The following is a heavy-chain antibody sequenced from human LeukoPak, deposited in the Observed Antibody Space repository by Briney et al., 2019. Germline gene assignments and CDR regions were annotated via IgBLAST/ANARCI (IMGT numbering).Heavy chain of an antibody. CDR1: ESTLVRYA. V-gene: IGHV3-48*04. J-gene: IGHJ6*03. CDR2: ISSSSFKI. D-gene: IGHD6-13*01. CDR3: VRDPSYGSSWYYYMDV. Sequence: GGSLSLSCAAPESTLVRYAMNWVRQAPGKGLECVSYISSSSFKISYADSVKGRFTISRDNTKNSLYLQKDSLRVEDTAVYYCVRDPSYGSSWYYYMDVWGKGTTVTVSS.